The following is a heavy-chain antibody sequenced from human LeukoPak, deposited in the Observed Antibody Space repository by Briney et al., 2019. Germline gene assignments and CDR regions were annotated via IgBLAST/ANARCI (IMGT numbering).Heavy chain of an antibody. Sequence: ASVKVFCKASGYTFTGYYMHWVRQAPGQGLEWMGWINPNSGGTNYAQKFQGRVTMTRDTSISTAYMELSRLRSDDTAVYYCASNREGYCSSTSCYQAENWFDPWGQGTLVTVSS. J-gene: IGHJ5*02. CDR1: GYTFTGYY. CDR3: ASNREGYCSSTSCYQAENWFDP. CDR2: INPNSGGT. D-gene: IGHD2-2*01. V-gene: IGHV1-2*02.